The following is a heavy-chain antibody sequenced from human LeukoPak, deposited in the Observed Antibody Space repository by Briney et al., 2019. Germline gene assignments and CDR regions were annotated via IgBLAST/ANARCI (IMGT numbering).Heavy chain of an antibody. J-gene: IGHJ4*02. CDR1: GVSISSYH. D-gene: IGHD4-17*01. V-gene: IGHV4-59*01. CDR2: IYYSGST. CDR3: ASTSMTTGRGTDY. Sequence: SETLSLTCTVSGVSISSYHWSWIRQPPGKGLEWIGYIYYSGSTNYNPSRKSRVTISVDTSKNKFSLKLSSVTAADTAVYYCASTSMTTGRGTDYWGQGTLVTVSS.